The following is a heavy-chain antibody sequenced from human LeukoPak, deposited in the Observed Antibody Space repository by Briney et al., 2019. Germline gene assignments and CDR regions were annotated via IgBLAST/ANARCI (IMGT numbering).Heavy chain of an antibody. J-gene: IGHJ5*02. CDR3: ATRYYDSSSSIDR. CDR1: GYSLTELS. CDR2: FDPEDGET. V-gene: IGHV1-24*01. Sequence: ASVKVSCKVSGYSLTELSMHWVRQAPGKGLECMGGFDPEDGETIYTQKFQGRVTMTEDTSTDTAYMELSSLRSEDTAVYYCATRYYDSSSSIDRWGQGTLVTVSS. D-gene: IGHD3-22*01.